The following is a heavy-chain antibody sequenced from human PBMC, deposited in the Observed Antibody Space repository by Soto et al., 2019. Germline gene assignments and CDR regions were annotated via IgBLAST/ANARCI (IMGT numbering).Heavy chain of an antibody. D-gene: IGHD6-6*01. CDR3: ARQRAGARSNVAAPYYYWYMDV. CDR2: IYYSGST. Sequence: SETLSLTCPVYGGSLNGYFWSWIRQPPGKGLEWIGYIYYSGSTNYNPSLKSRVTISVDTSKNQFSLKLSSVTAADTAVYYCARQRAGARSNVAAPYYYWYMDVWGKGTTVTVSS. CDR1: GGSLNGYF. V-gene: IGHV4-59*08. J-gene: IGHJ6*03.